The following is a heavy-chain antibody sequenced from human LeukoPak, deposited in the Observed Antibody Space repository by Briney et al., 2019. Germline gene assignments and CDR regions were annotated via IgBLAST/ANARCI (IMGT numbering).Heavy chain of an antibody. D-gene: IGHD6-13*01. J-gene: IGHJ4*02. CDR2: ISAYNGNT. V-gene: IGHV1-18*01. Sequence: ASVKVSCKATGYTFASYGISWVRQAPGQGLEWMGWISAYNGNTNYAQKFQGRVTITRDTSASTAYMELSSLRSEDTAVYYCARAERGAAAQSPDYWGQGTLVTVSS. CDR1: GYTFASYG. CDR3: ARAERGAAAQSPDY.